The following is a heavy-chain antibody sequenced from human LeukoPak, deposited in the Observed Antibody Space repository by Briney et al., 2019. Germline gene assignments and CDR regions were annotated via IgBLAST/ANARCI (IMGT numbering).Heavy chain of an antibody. V-gene: IGHV3-7*05. CDR1: GFTFTSYW. CDR3: ARDYSGSYERRTQTYYYGMDV. D-gene: IGHD1-26*01. CDR2: IKQDGSAK. Sequence: GGSLRLSCAASGFTFTSYWMSWVRQAPGKGLEWVANIKQDGSAKFYVDSVKGRFTISRDNSKNTLYLQMNSLRAEDTAVYYCARDYSGSYERRTQTYYYGMDVWGQGTTVTVSS. J-gene: IGHJ6*02.